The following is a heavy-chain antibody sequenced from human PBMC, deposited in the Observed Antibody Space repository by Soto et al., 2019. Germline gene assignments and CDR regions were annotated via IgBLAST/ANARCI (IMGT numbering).Heavy chain of an antibody. V-gene: IGHV3-7*03. Sequence: EVQLVESGGGLAQPGGSLRISCVASGFTFTTYWMSWVRQAPGKGLEWVANIRQDGGAQYYVDSVKGRFTISSDNAKNSVYRQMDRLRAEDTAVYYCVRGGHGSGSYLGSYWGQGILVTVSS. CDR3: VRGGHGSGSYLGSY. J-gene: IGHJ4*02. CDR2: IRQDGGAQ. D-gene: IGHD3-10*01. CDR1: GFTFTTYW.